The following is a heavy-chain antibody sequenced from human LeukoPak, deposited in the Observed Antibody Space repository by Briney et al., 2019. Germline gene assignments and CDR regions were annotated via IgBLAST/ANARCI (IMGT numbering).Heavy chain of an antibody. J-gene: IGHJ4*02. Sequence: GGSLRLSCAASGFTFSSYAMSWVRQAPGKGLEWVSAISGSGGSTYYADSVKGRFIISRDNSKNTLYLQMNSLRAEDTAVYYCAKDLGFYDSSGYYRRAFDYWGQGTLVTVSS. CDR2: ISGSGGST. CDR3: AKDLGFYDSSGYYRRAFDY. CDR1: GFTFSSYA. V-gene: IGHV3-23*01. D-gene: IGHD3-22*01.